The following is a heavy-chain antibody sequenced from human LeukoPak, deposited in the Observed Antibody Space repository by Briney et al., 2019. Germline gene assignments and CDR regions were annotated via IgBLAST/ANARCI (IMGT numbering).Heavy chain of an antibody. CDR2: IYYSGST. Sequence: SETLSLTCTVSGGSISSYYWSWIRQPPGKGLEWIGYIYYSGSTNYNPSLKSRVTISVDTSKNQFSLKLSSVTAADTAVYYCASLHTAHDAFDIWGQGTMVTVSS. D-gene: IGHD5-18*01. J-gene: IGHJ3*02. CDR3: ASLHTAHDAFDI. V-gene: IGHV4-59*12. CDR1: GGSISSYY.